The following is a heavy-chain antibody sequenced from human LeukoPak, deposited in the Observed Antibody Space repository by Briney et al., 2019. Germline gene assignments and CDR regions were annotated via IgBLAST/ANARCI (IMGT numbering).Heavy chain of an antibody. CDR2: IGWNSGGI. CDR1: GFTFDVYT. Sequence: PGGSLRLSCAASGFTFDVYTMHWVRHAPGKGLEWVSGIGWNSGGIGYADSVKGRFTISRDNAKNSLYLQMNSLRAEDTALYCCAKGKVVVITANWFDPWGQGTLVTVSS. D-gene: IGHD3-22*01. V-gene: IGHV3-9*01. J-gene: IGHJ5*02. CDR3: AKGKVVVITANWFDP.